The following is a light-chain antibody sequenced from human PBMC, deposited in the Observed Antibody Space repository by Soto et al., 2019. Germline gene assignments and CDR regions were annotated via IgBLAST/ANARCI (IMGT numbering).Light chain of an antibody. CDR1: SANIGAPYD. Sequence: QAVVTQPPSVSGAPGQRVTISCTGSSANIGAPYDVHWYQQLPGTGPKLLIYGNGNRPSGVPDRFSGSKSGSSASLAISGVQAEDEGDYYCQSYDSSLSGSVFGAGTKLTVL. CDR2: GNG. V-gene: IGLV1-40*01. J-gene: IGLJ1*01. CDR3: QSYDSSLSGSV.